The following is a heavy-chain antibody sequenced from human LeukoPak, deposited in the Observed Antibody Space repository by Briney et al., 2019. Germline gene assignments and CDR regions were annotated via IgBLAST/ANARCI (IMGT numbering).Heavy chain of an antibody. V-gene: IGHV4-39*07. Sequence: SETLSLTCTVSGGSISSSSYYWGWIRQPPGKGLEWIGSINYSGSTYYNPSLKSRVTISVDTSKNQFSLKLSSVTAADTAVYYCARVAYSGYDYYFDYWGQGTLVTVSS. CDR3: ARVAYSGYDYYFDY. CDR2: INYSGST. J-gene: IGHJ4*02. D-gene: IGHD5-12*01. CDR1: GGSISSSSYY.